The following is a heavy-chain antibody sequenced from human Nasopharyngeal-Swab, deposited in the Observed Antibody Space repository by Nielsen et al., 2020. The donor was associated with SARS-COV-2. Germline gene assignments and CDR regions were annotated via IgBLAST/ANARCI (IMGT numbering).Heavy chain of an antibody. D-gene: IGHD2-21*02. V-gene: IGHV3-7*04. CDR3: ARESVVTGMDDAPDI. CDR1: GFPLCHYY. CDR2: IKQDGLEL. Sequence: GPSLPLSCAASGFPLCHYYMTWVRHTPGKGPERHSNIKQDGLELFYAEYAKSRFTISIVNAKNSLFLQMDSLRADDTAVYYCARESVVTGMDDAPDIWGRGTMVTVSS. J-gene: IGHJ3*02.